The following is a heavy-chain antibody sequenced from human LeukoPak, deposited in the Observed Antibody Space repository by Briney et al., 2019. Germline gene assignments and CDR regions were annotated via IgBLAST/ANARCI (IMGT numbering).Heavy chain of an antibody. CDR2: IYYSGST. D-gene: IGHD1-14*01. CDR3: ARDRAPDRGPYYYYYGMDV. CDR1: GGSISSYY. Sequence: SETLSLTCTVSGGSISSYYWSWIRQPPGEGLEWIGYIYYSGSTNYNPSLKSRVTISVDTSKNQFSLKLSSVTAADTAVYYCARDRAPDRGPYYYYYGMDVWGQGTTVTVSS. J-gene: IGHJ6*02. V-gene: IGHV4-59*01.